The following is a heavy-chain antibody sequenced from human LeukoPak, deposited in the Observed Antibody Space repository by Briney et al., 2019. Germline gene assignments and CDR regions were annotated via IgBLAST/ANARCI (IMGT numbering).Heavy chain of an antibody. V-gene: IGHV4-34*01. J-gene: IGHJ3*02. CDR3: ARDTQVAAAGPTDAFDI. CDR2: INHSGST. D-gene: IGHD6-13*01. CDR1: GGSFSGYY. Sequence: PSETLSLTCAVYGGSFSGYYWSWIRQPPGKGLEWIGEINHSGSTNYNPSLKSRVTISVDTSKNQFSLKLSSVTAADTAVYYCARDTQVAAAGPTDAFDIWGQGTMVTVSS.